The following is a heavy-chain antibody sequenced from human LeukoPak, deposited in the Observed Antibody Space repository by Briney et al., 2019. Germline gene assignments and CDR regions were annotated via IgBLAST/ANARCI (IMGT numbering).Heavy chain of an antibody. Sequence: GASVKVSCKASGYTFTSYGISWVRQAPGQGLEWMGWINPNSGGTNYAQKFQGRVTMTRDTSISTAYMELSRLRSDDTAVYYCARDSKWIQLWSGQLYYYYMDVWGKGTTVTVSS. CDR2: INPNSGGT. V-gene: IGHV1-2*02. CDR1: GYTFTSYG. CDR3: ARDSKWIQLWSGQLYYYYMDV. D-gene: IGHD5-18*01. J-gene: IGHJ6*03.